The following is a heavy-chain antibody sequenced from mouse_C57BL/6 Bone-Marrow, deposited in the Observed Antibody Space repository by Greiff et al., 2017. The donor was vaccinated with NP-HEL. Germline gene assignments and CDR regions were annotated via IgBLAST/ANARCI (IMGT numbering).Heavy chain of an antibody. D-gene: IGHD1-1*02. CDR2: ISYDGSN. Sequence: VQLQQSGPGLVKPSQSLSLTCSVTGYSITSGYYWNWIRQFPGNKLEWMGYISYDGSNNYNPSLNNRISITRDTSKNQFFLKLNTGTSEDTATYDCARGWLNWDFDGWGTGTTVTVSS. V-gene: IGHV3-6*01. CDR1: GYSITSGYY. J-gene: IGHJ1*03. CDR3: ARGWLNWDFDG.